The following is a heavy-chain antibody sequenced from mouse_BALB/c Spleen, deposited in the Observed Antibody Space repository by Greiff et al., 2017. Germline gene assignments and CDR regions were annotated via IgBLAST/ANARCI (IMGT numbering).Heavy chain of an antibody. D-gene: IGHD1-1*01. Sequence: EVKLQESGAELVKPGASVKLSCTASGFNIKDTYMHWVKQRPEQGLEWIGRIDPANGNTKYDPKFQGKATITADTSSNTAYLQLSSLTSEDTAVYYCARPALRSAMDYWGQGTSVTVSS. V-gene: IGHV14-3*02. CDR1: GFNIKDTY. CDR3: ARPALRSAMDY. J-gene: IGHJ4*01. CDR2: IDPANGNT.